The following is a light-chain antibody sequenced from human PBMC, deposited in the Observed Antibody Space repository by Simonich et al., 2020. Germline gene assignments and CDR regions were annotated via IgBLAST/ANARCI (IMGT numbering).Light chain of an antibody. J-gene: IGKJ1*01. V-gene: IGKV4-1*01. CDR3: QQYYSTPPWT. CDR1: QSVLNSYKNKNY. Sequence: DIVMTQSPDSLAVSLGERATINCKSSQSVLNSYKNKNYLAWYQQKPGQPPKLLIYWSSTRESGVPYRFSGSGSGTDFTLTISSLQAEDVAVYYCQQYYSTPPWTFGQGTKVEIK. CDR2: WSS.